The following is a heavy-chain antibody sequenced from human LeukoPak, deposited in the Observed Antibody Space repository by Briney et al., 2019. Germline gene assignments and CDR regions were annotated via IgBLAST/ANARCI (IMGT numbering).Heavy chain of an antibody. D-gene: IGHD6-13*01. J-gene: IGHJ4*02. CDR2: ISVSGGST. CDR3: AMGGAAGTDFDY. CDR1: GFTFSSYA. Sequence: GGSLRLSCAASGFTFSSYAMSWVRQAPGKGLEWVSAISVSGGSTYYADSVRGRFTISRDNTKNTLYLQMNSLRAEDTAVYYCAMGGAAGTDFDYWGQGTLVTVSS. V-gene: IGHV3-23*01.